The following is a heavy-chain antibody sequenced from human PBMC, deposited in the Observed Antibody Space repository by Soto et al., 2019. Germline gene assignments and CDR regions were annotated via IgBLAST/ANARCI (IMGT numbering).Heavy chain of an antibody. Sequence: EVQLLESGGGLVQPGGSLRLSCAASGFTFSTYAMSWVRQAPGKGLEWVSAISGSGGSTYYADSVKGRFTISRDNSKNTLYLQMNSLRAEDTAVYYCAKGGVYYYYMDVWGKRTTVTVSS. D-gene: IGHD3-10*01. CDR3: AKGGVYYYYMDV. CDR1: GFTFSTYA. V-gene: IGHV3-23*01. J-gene: IGHJ6*03. CDR2: ISGSGGST.